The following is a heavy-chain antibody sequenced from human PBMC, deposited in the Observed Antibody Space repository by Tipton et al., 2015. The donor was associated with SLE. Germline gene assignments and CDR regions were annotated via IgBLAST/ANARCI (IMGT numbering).Heavy chain of an antibody. J-gene: IGHJ3*02. D-gene: IGHD4-17*01. Sequence: TLSLTCTVSGASISSGGSYWGWIRQHPGKGLEWIGTSTDYNPSLKSRVTISGDTSKNQFSLKLSSVTAADTAVYYCARLSTVTTPNAFDIWGQGTMVTVSS. CDR1: GASISSGGSY. CDR3: ARLSTVTTPNAFDI. CDR2: TST. V-gene: IGHV4-31*03.